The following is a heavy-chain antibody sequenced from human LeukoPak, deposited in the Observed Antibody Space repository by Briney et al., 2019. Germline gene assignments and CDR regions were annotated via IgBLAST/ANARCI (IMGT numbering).Heavy chain of an antibody. V-gene: IGHV4-34*01. CDR2: INHSGST. J-gene: IGHJ4*02. CDR1: GGSFSGYY. CDR3: ARGIVATMAFDY. Sequence: PSETLSLTCAVYGGSFSGYYWSWIRQPPGKGLEWIGEINHSGSTNYNPSLKSRVTISVDTSKNQFSLKLSSVTAAGTAVYYCARGIVATMAFDYWGQGTPVTVSS. D-gene: IGHD5-12*01.